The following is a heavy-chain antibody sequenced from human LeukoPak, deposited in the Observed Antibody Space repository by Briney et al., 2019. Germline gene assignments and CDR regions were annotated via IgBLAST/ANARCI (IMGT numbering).Heavy chain of an antibody. J-gene: IGHJ6*02. CDR2: IIPILGIA. CDR1: GGTFSSYA. V-gene: IGHV1-69*04. D-gene: IGHD2-2*01. CDR3: ARATRHCSSTSCYAPEYYYYYYGMDV. Sequence: GASVKVSCKASGGTFSSYAISWVRQAPGQGLEWMGRIIPILGIANYAQKFQGRVTITADKSTSTAYMELSSLRSEDTAVYYCARATRHCSSTSCYAPEYYYYYYGMDVWGQGTTVTVSS.